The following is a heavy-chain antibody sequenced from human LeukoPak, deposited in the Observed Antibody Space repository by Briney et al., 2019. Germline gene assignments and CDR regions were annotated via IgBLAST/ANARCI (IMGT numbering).Heavy chain of an antibody. J-gene: IGHJ4*02. CDR2: ISYDGSNK. CDR1: GFTFSSYA. D-gene: IGHD3-9*01. CDR3: ARDPAEGDYDILTGYSYFDH. Sequence: GRSLRLSCAASGFTFSSYAMHWVRQAPGKGLEWVAVISYDGSNKYYADSVKSRFVISRDNSKNTLYLQMNSLRAEDTAVYYCARDPAEGDYDILTGYSYFDHWGQGTLVTVSS. V-gene: IGHV3-30*09.